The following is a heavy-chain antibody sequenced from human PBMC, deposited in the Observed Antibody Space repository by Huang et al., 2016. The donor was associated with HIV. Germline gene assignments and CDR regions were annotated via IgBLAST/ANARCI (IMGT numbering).Heavy chain of an antibody. D-gene: IGHD1-7*01. CDR1: TFRFGAYW. CDR2: IRQDESEK. J-gene: IGHJ6*02. Sequence: VESGGRLVQPGGSIRLSCVGSTFRFGAYWMSWVRQPAGKGLEWVANIRQDESEKYYVDSVKGRFNIYRDNAKKVVFLEMNNVRVEDTATYFCATKTAGMDIWGQGTTVTVS. V-gene: IGHV3-7*03. CDR3: ATKTAGMDI.